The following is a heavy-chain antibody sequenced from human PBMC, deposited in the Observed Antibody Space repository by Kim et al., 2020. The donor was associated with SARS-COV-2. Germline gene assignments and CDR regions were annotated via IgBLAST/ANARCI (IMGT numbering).Heavy chain of an antibody. CDR2: T. V-gene: IGHV1-46*01. Sequence: TSYAQIFQGRVTMTTDTSTSTVYMELSSLISEDTAVYYCVREVHSNFDYWGQGTLVTVSS. J-gene: IGHJ4*02. CDR3: VREVHSNFDY.